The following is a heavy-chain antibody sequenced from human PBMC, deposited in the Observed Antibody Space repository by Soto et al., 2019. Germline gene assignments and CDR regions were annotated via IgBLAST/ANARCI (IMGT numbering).Heavy chain of an antibody. CDR1: GGSISSSSYY. J-gene: IGHJ3*02. CDR2: IYYSGST. D-gene: IGHD3-9*01. CDR3: ARQKGTYYDISTGYSFDAFDI. Sequence: PSETLSLTCTVSGGSISSSSYYWGWIRQPPGKGLEWIGSIYYSGSTYYNPSLKSRVTISVDTSKNQFSLKLSSVTAADTAVYYCARQKGTYYDISTGYSFDAFDIWGQGTMVT. V-gene: IGHV4-39*01.